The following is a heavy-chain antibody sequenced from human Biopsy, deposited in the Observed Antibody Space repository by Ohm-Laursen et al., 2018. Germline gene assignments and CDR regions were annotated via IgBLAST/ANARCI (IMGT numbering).Heavy chain of an antibody. V-gene: IGHV3-48*03. J-gene: IGHJ2*01. CDR1: GFTFSNYE. Sequence: SLRLSCTASGFTFSNYEMNWVRQAPGKGLEWVSYISSSNTIYYADSVKGRFTISRDNAKNTVDLQMNSLRAEDTAVYFCARDGKRWDYSTYFSWHFDLWGRGTLVTVSS. CDR2: ISSSNTI. D-gene: IGHD4-11*01. CDR3: ARDGKRWDYSTYFSWHFDL.